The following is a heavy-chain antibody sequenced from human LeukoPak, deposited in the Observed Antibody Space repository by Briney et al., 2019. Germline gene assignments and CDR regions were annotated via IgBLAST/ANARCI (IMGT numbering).Heavy chain of an antibody. CDR2: INPNSGGT. Sequence: ASVKDSCKASGYTFTGYYMHWVRQAPGQGLEWMGWINPNSGGTNYAQKFQGRVTMTRDTSISTAYMELSRLRSDDTAVYYCARVGTGSYYYYMDVWGKGTTVTVSS. D-gene: IGHD3/OR15-3a*01. CDR1: GYTFTGYY. CDR3: ARVGTGSYYYYMDV. J-gene: IGHJ6*03. V-gene: IGHV1-2*02.